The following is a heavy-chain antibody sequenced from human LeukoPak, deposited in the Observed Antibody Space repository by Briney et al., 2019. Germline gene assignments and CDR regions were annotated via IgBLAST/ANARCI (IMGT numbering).Heavy chain of an antibody. CDR1: GYTFTGYY. V-gene: IGHV1-2*02. Sequence: ASVKVSCKASGYTFTGYYMHWVRQAPGQGLEWMGWLNPNSGGTNYAQKFQGRVTMTRDTSITTAYMELNRLRSDDTAVYFCARIAEADDAFDIWGQGTMVTISS. D-gene: IGHD6-13*01. CDR2: LNPNSGGT. J-gene: IGHJ3*02. CDR3: ARIAEADDAFDI.